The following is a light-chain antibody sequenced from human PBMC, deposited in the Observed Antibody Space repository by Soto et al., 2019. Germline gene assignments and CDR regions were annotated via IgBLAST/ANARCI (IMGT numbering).Light chain of an antibody. V-gene: IGLV2-11*01. CDR3: SSYTSSSTRV. CDR2: DVS. Sequence: QSALTQPRSVSGSPGQSVTISCTGTSSDVGLYNYVSWYQQHPGKAPKLIIYDVSKRPSGVPDRFSGSKSGNTASLTISGLQAEDEADYYCSSYTSSSTRVFGGGTKLTVL. J-gene: IGLJ2*01. CDR1: SSDVGLYNY.